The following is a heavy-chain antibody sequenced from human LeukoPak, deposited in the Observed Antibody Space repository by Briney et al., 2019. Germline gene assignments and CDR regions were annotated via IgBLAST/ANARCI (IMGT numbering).Heavy chain of an antibody. CDR3: ASSYPWEEQDYFDY. D-gene: IGHD1-26*01. CDR1: RGSISSNSHY. Sequence: PSETLSLTCTVSRGSISSNSHYWGWIRQPPGKGLEWIGSVYHSGSTYYNPSLKSRVTISVDTSNNQFSLKANSVTAADTAVYYCASSYPWEEQDYFDYWGQGTLVTVSS. CDR2: VYHSGST. J-gene: IGHJ4*02. V-gene: IGHV4-39*07.